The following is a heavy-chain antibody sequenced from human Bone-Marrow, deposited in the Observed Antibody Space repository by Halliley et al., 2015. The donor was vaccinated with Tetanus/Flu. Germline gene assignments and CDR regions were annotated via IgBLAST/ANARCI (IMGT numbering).Heavy chain of an antibody. J-gene: IGHJ4*02. Sequence: QLVQSGAEVKKPGASVKVSCKTSGYTFSTYDIIWVRQVTGQGLEWMGWMNPNSGNTGFSGDSGYTQKFQGRLAMTGSSSTSTAYMGLFSLGSEDPSIYFCSRALRNQLLPDFWGQGSPFSVSS. CDR1: GYTFSTYD. V-gene: IGHV1-8*01. CDR2: MNPNSGNTGFSGDS. CDR3: SRALRNQLLPDF. D-gene: IGHD2-2*01.